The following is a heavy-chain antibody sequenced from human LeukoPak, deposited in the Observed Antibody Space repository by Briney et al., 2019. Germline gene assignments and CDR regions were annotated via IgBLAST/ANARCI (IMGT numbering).Heavy chain of an antibody. Sequence: ASVKVSCKASGYTFTSYAMHWVRQAPGQRLEWMGWLNAGNGNTKYSQKFQGRVTITRDTSASTAYMELSSLRSEDTAVYYCARSGWYSWFDPWGQGTLVTVSS. CDR3: ARSGWYSWFDP. D-gene: IGHD6-19*01. V-gene: IGHV1-3*01. CDR1: GYTFTSYA. CDR2: LNAGNGNT. J-gene: IGHJ5*02.